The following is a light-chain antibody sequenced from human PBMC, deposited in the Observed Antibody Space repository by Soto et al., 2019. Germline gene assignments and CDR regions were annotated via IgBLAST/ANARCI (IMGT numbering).Light chain of an antibody. CDR3: MQALQSLT. CDR1: QXLLYNNTYNY. CDR2: FGS. Sequence: EIVMTQSPLTLPVTPGEPASISCRSIQXLLYNNTYNYLDWYVQKPGQSPQLLIYFGSNRAPGVPDRFSGSGSGTDFTLKINRVEAEDVGTYYCMQALQSLTFGQGTLLEIK. V-gene: IGKV2-28*01. J-gene: IGKJ5*01.